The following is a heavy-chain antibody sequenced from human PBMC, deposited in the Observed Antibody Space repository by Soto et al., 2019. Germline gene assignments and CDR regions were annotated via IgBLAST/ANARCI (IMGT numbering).Heavy chain of an antibody. CDR1: GFTFSSYS. CDR2: ISYDGSNR. D-gene: IGHD5-12*01. CDR3: AKDRGLSGYDSFDS. Sequence: QVQLVESGGGVVQPGRSLRLSCAASGFTFSSYSMHWGRQAPGKGLEWVAVISYDGSNRYYADSVKGRFTISRDNSKNTLYLQMNSLRGEDTAVYYCAKDRGLSGYDSFDSWGQGTLVTVSS. J-gene: IGHJ4*02. V-gene: IGHV3-30*18.